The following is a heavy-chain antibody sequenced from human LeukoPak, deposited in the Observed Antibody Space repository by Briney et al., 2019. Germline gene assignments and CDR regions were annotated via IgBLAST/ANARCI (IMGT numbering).Heavy chain of an antibody. V-gene: IGHV1-69*13. D-gene: IGHD3-10*01. CDR1: GGTFSSYA. CDR3: ATSYYYGSGSYPYYYGMDV. J-gene: IGHJ6*02. CDR2: IIPIFGTA. Sequence: SVKVSCKASGGTFSSYAISWVRRAPGQGLEWMGGIIPIFGTANYAQKFQGRVTITADESTSTAYMELSSLRSEDTAVYYCATSYYYGSGSYPYYYGMDVWGQGTTVTVSS.